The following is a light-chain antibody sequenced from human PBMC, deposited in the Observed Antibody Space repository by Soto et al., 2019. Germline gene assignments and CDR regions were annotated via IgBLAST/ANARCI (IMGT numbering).Light chain of an antibody. J-gene: IGLJ2*01. CDR1: SGSIASNH. CDR3: QSYDSNTVV. V-gene: IGLV6-57*04. CDR2: HND. Sequence: NFMLTQPHSVSESPGKTVTISCTRSSGSIASNHVQWYQQRPGSAPTTVIYHNDQRPSGVPDRFSASIDSSSNSASLTISGLKTEDEADYYCQSYDSNTVVFGGGTKLTVL.